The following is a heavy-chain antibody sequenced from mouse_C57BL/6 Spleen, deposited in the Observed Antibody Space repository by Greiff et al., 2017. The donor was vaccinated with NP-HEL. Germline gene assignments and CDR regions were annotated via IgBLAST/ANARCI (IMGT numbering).Heavy chain of an antibody. J-gene: IGHJ4*01. CDR3: ARSPNWDGAMDY. D-gene: IGHD4-1*01. CDR2: IRNKANGYTT. V-gene: IGHV7-3*01. Sequence: DVMLVESGGGLVQPGGSLSLSCAASGFTFTDYYMSWVRQPPGKALEWLGFIRNKANGYTTEYSASVKGRFTISRDNSQSILYLQMNALRAEDSATYYCARSPNWDGAMDYWGQGTSVTVSS. CDR1: GFTFTDYY.